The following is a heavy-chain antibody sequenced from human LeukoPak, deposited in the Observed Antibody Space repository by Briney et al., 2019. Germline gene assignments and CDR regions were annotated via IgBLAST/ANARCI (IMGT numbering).Heavy chain of an antibody. D-gene: IGHD6-19*01. CDR3: AKDIGYTSGQGIDY. CDR1: GVTFDDYA. J-gene: IGHJ4*02. Sequence: PGGSLRLSCAPSGVTFDDYAMNRGGEGPGKGGEGGSGISWNSGRREYAETVKGRVTISREKEKSSLYLQMNSLRFEYTALYYCAKDIGYTSGQGIDYWGQGTLVTVSS. CDR2: ISWNSGRR. V-gene: IGHV3-9*01.